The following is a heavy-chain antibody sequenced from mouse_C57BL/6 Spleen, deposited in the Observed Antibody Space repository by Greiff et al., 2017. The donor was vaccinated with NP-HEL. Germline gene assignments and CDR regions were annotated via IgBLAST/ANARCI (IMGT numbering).Heavy chain of an antibody. CDR2: INPNNGGT. CDR3: ARDGYYYGSSSQVYAMDY. J-gene: IGHJ4*01. CDR1: GYTFTDYY. V-gene: IGHV1-26*01. Sequence: EVQLQQSGPELVKPGASVKISCKASGYTFTDYYMNWVKQSHGKSLEWIGDINPNNGGTSYNQKFKGKATLTVDKSSSTAYMELRSLTSEDSAVYYCARDGYYYGSSSQVYAMDYWGQGTSVTVSS. D-gene: IGHD1-1*01.